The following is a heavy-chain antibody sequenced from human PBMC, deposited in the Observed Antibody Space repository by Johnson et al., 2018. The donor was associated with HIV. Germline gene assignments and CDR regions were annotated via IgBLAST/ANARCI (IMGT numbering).Heavy chain of an antibody. CDR3: ARGIQPDAFDI. CDR1: WFTFASSA. D-gene: IGHD2-2*01. CDR2: ISYDGSDK. J-gene: IGHJ3*02. Sequence: QVQLVESGGGLEQPGGSLRLSCAASWFTFASSAMRWVRQAPAKGLEWVAVISYDGSDKYYADSVKGRFTISRDSSKNTLYVQMNSLRAEDTAVYYCARGIQPDAFDIWGQGTMVTVSS. V-gene: IGHV3-30*14.